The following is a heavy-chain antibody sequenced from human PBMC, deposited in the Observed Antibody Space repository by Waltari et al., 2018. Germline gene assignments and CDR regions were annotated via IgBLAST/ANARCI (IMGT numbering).Heavy chain of an antibody. CDR3: ARTHCSSTSCYKPSDAFDI. Sequence: QVQLQESGPGLVKPSQTLSLTCTVPGGSISSGGYYWSWIRQHPGKGLEWIGYIYHSGSTYYNPSLKSRVTISVDRSKNQFSLKLSSVTAADTAVYYCARTHCSSTSCYKPSDAFDIWGQGTMVTVSS. CDR2: IYHSGST. J-gene: IGHJ3*02. CDR1: GGSISSGGYY. D-gene: IGHD2-2*02. V-gene: IGHV4-31*03.